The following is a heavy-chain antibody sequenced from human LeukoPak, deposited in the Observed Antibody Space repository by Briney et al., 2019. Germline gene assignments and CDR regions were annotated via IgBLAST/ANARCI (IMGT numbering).Heavy chain of an antibody. CDR1: GFTFSSYS. J-gene: IGHJ4*02. D-gene: IGHD3-22*01. CDR2: ISGSSSYI. CDR3: AKQFPIGVTYFDY. V-gene: IGHV3-21*01. Sequence: GGSLRLSCAASGFTFSSYSMNWVRQAPGKGLEWVSSISGSSSYIYYADSVKGRFTISRDNSKNTLYLEMNSLGAEATGVYYCAKQFPIGVTYFDYWGQGTPVTVSS.